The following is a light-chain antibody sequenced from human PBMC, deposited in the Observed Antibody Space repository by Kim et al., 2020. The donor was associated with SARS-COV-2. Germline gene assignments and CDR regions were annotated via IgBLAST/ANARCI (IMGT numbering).Light chain of an antibody. Sequence: LTQPHSVSESPGKTVTISCTRSSGSIASNYVQWYQQRPGSAPTTVIYEDNQRPSGVPDRFSGSIDSSSNSASLTISGLKTEDEADYYCQSYYSSTVV. CDR1: SGSIASNY. V-gene: IGLV6-57*04. CDR3: QSYYSSTVV. CDR2: EDN. J-gene: IGLJ2*01.